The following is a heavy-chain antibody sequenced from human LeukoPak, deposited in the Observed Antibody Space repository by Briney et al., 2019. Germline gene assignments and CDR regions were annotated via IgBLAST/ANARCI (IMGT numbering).Heavy chain of an antibody. Sequence: GRSLRLSCPASGFTFSNCWLSWVRQAPGKGLEWVANINPDGSEKYYVDSVKGRFTISRDNAKNSLYLQMDSLRAADTAVYCCARDPGNGYWGGFDYWGQGTLVTVSS. V-gene: IGHV3-7*05. CDR2: INPDGSEK. D-gene: IGHD5-24*01. CDR1: GFTFSNCW. CDR3: ARDPGNGYWGGFDY. J-gene: IGHJ4*02.